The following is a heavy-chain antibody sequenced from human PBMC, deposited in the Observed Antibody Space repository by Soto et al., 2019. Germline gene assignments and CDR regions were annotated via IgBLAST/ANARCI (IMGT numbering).Heavy chain of an antibody. Sequence: LRLSCAASGFTFSSYAMHWVHQAPGKGLEWVAVISYDGSNKYYADSVKGRFTISRDNSKNTLYLQMNSLRAEDTAVYYCARVNVAMAGVFQHWGQGTLVTVSS. CDR3: ARVNVAMAGVFQH. CDR2: ISYDGSNK. V-gene: IGHV3-30-3*01. D-gene: IGHD5-18*01. J-gene: IGHJ1*01. CDR1: GFTFSSYA.